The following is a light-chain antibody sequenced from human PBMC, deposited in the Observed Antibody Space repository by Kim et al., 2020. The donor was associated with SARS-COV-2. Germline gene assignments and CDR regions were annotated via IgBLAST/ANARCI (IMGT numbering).Light chain of an antibody. J-gene: IGLJ3*02. CDR1: GGHRSYV. CDR3: QTWDTGIRV. CDR2: LNSAGSH. Sequence: ASVTLTCTLRGGHRSYVIAWHQHQPGKGPRYLMNLNSAGSHIKGDGIPDRFSGSGSGAERYLTISGLQSEDEADYYCQTWDTGIRVFGGGTQLTVL. V-gene: IGLV4-69*01.